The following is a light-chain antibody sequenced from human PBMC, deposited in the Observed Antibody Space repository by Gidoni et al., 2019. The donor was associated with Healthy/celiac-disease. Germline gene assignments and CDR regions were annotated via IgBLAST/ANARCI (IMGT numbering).Light chain of an antibody. J-gene: IGKJ2*04. CDR3: QQYNNWPPCS. Sequence: IVMPQSPATLSVSPGERDTLSCTASQSVSSNLAWYQQKPGPAPRHLIHGAATSATGIPARFSGSGSGTEFTLTISSLQSEDFAVYYCQQYNNWPPCSFGQGTKLEIK. CDR1: QSVSSN. CDR2: GAA. V-gene: IGKV3-15*01.